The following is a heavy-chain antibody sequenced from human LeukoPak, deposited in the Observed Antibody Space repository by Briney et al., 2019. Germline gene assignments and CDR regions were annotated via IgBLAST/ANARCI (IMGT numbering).Heavy chain of an antibody. D-gene: IGHD3-10*01. CDR3: ASPFDYGSGSYSAGFGY. CDR1: GYTFTSYD. J-gene: IGHJ4*02. Sequence: ASVKVSCKASGYTFTSYDINWVRQATGQGLEWMGWMNPNSGNTGYAQKFQGRATMTRNTSISTAYMELSSLRSEDTAVYYCASPFDYGSGSYSAGFGYWGQGTLVTVSS. V-gene: IGHV1-8*01. CDR2: MNPNSGNT.